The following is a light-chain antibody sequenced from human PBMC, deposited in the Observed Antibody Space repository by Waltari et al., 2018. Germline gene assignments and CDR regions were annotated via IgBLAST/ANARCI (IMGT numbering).Light chain of an antibody. V-gene: IGLV1-47*01. CDR2: TSD. CDR3: SSYAGSKFWV. CDR1: SSNIGSNY. J-gene: IGLJ3*02. Sequence: QSVLTQPPSASGTPGQRVTISCSGSSSNIGSNYVYWYQQLPGTAPKLLIYTSDQRPSGVPDRFSGSKSGTSASLAISGLRSEDEADYYCSSYAGSKFWVFGGGTKLTVL.